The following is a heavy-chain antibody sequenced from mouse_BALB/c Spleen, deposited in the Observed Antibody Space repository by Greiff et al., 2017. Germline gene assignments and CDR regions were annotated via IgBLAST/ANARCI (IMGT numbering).Heavy chain of an antibody. V-gene: IGHV5-6-5*01. D-gene: IGHD1-2*01. CDR2: ISSGGST. Sequence: EVKVVESGGGLVKPGGSLKLSCAASGFTFSSYAMSWVRPTPEKRLEWVAYISSGGSTYYPDSVKGRFTISRDNARNILYLQMSSLRSEDTAMYYCARGSDYGYPFDYWGQGTTLTVSS. CDR1: GFTFSSYA. J-gene: IGHJ2*01. CDR3: ARGSDYGYPFDY.